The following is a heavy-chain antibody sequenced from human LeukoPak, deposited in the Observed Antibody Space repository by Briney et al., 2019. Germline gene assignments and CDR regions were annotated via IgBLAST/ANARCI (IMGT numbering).Heavy chain of an antibody. V-gene: IGHV4-4*07. Sequence: TETLSLTCTVSGGSISSYYWSSIRQPAGEGLEWNECIYSSASTNSNPSLKGRVNMSVDTSKNQFSRKLSSVTAADTAVYYCARDGWVVVATDYYYYMDVWGKGTTVTVSS. CDR1: GGSISSYY. J-gene: IGHJ6*03. D-gene: IGHD2-2*01. CDR3: ARDGWVVVATDYYYYMDV. CDR2: IYSSAST.